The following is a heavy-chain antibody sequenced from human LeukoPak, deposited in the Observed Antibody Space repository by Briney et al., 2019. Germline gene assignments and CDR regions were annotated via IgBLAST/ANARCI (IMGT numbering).Heavy chain of an antibody. J-gene: IGHJ3*02. CDR3: ARHSSSGIYWAFDI. CDR1: GGSISSSSYY. Sequence: SETLSLTCTVSGGSISSSSYYWGWIRQPPGKGLEWIGSIYYSESTYYNPSLKSRVTISVDTSKNQFSLKLSSVTAADTAVYYCARHSSSGIYWAFDIWGQGTMVTVSS. D-gene: IGHD6-19*01. CDR2: IYYSEST. V-gene: IGHV4-39*01.